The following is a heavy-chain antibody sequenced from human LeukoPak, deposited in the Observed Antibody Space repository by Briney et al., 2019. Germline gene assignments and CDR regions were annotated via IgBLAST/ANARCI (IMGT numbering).Heavy chain of an antibody. CDR3: ARGGFRYGYWFPY. CDR2: ISSPGTSI. D-gene: IGHD3-9*01. Sequence: PGGSLRLSCTASGFRFSDYYMTWLRQAPGKGLEWVSYISSPGTSIFYADSVTGRFTISRDNAKNLLYLQMNSLRAEDTAVYYWARGGFRYGYWFPYWGQGTLVSVSS. V-gene: IGHV3-11*01. J-gene: IGHJ4*02. CDR1: GFRFSDYY.